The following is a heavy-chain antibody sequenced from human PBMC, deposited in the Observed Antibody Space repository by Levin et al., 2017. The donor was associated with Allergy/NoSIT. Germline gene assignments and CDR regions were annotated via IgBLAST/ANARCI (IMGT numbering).Heavy chain of an antibody. D-gene: IGHD2/OR15-2a*01. CDR3: ARYLTFGWFDP. CDR2: INYSGST. V-gene: IGHV4-39*01. Sequence: SQTLSLTCTVSGGSLSSNSYYWGWIRQPPGKGLEWIGNINYSGSTFYNPSLKSRVTISVDTSKNQFSLKLGSVTAADTALYYCARYLTFGWFDPWGQGTLVTVSS. CDR1: GGSLSSNSYY. J-gene: IGHJ5*02.